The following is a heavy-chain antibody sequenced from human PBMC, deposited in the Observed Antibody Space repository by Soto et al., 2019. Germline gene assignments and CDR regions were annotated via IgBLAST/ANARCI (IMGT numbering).Heavy chain of an antibody. CDR2: IYHSGRT. CDR1: GGSISSGGFS. J-gene: IGHJ6*02. CDR3: ARGNVAYCSGGSCYHPVTYYYYAIDV. V-gene: IGHV4-30-2*01. D-gene: IGHD2-15*01. Sequence: QLQLQESGSGLVKPSQTLSLTCAVSGGSISSGGFSWSWIRQPPGKGLEWIGDIYHSGRTYYNPCIKSRANISVARSKNQFSLKLSSVTAAATAMYYWARGNVAYCSGGSCYHPVTYYYYAIDVWGPGTTVTVSS.